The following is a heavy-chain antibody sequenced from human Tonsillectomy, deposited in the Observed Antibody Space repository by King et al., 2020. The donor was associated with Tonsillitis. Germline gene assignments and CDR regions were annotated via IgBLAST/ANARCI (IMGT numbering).Heavy chain of an antibody. CDR2: ISTNGGST. Sequence: VQLVESGGGLVQPGGSLRLSCAASGFIFSNYAMHWVRQAPGKGLEYVSAISTNGGSTYYANSVKGRFTISRDNSKNTLYLQMGSLRAEDMAVYYCAGIDYGGYSGIVYWGQGTLVTVSS. CDR3: AGIDYGGYSGIVY. V-gene: IGHV3-64*01. CDR1: GFIFSNYA. J-gene: IGHJ4*02. D-gene: IGHD4-23*01.